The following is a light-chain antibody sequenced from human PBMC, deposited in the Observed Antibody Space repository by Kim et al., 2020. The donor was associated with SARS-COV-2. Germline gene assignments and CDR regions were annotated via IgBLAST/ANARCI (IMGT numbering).Light chain of an antibody. CDR1: QSVSSSY. V-gene: IGKV3-20*01. CDR2: GAS. J-gene: IGKJ2*01. Sequence: EIVLTQSPGTLSLSPGERATLSCRASQSVSSSYLAWYQQKPGQAPRLLIDGASSRATGIPDRFSGSGSGTDFTLTISRLEPEDFAVYYCQQYGSSPRYTFGQGTKLEI. CDR3: QQYGSSPRYT.